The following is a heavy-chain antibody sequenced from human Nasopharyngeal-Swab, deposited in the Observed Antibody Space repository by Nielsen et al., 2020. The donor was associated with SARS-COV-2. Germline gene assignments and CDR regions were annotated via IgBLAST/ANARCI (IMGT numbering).Heavy chain of an antibody. CDR2: ISYDGSNK. J-gene: IGHJ4*02. D-gene: IGHD5-12*01. V-gene: IGHV3-30*18. Sequence: GGSLRLSCAASGFTFSSYGMHWVRQAPGKGLEWVAVISYDGSNKYYADSVKGRFTISRDNSKNTLCLQMNSLRAEDTAVYYCAKGIGWLGYWGQGTLVTVSS. CDR1: GFTFSSYG. CDR3: AKGIGWLGY.